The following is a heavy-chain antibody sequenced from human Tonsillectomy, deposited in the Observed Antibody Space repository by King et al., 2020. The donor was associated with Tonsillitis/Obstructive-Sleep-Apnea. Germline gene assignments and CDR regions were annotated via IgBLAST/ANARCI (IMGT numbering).Heavy chain of an antibody. V-gene: IGHV3-7*04. Sequence: VQLVESGGGLVQPGGSLRLSCAASGFTFSSYWMTWVRQAPGKGLEWVANIKQDGSEKYYVDSVKGRFTISRDNAKNSLYLQMNSLRAEDTAVYYCARLLYYAFWGASYSYFYMDVWGKGTTVTVSS. J-gene: IGHJ6*03. D-gene: IGHD3-3*01. CDR1: GFTFSSYW. CDR3: ARLLYYAFWGASYSYFYMDV. CDR2: IKQDGSEK.